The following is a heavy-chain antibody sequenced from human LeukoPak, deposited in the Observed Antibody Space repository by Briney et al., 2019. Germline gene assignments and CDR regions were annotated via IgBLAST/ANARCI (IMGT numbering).Heavy chain of an antibody. CDR3: ARGMLRGPFPHDY. Sequence: PGGSLRLSCAASGFTVSSNYMSWVRQAPGKGLEWVSVIYSGGSTYYADSVKGRFTIFRDNSKNTLYLQMNSLRADDTAVYYCARGMLRGPFPHDYWGQGTLVTVSS. CDR1: GFTVSSNY. J-gene: IGHJ4*02. V-gene: IGHV3-53*01. CDR2: IYSGGST. D-gene: IGHD3-10*01.